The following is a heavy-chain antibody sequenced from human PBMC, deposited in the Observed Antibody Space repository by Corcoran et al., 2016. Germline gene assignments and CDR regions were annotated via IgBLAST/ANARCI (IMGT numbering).Heavy chain of an antibody. J-gene: IGHJ3*02. D-gene: IGHD3-10*01. CDR1: GGSFSGYY. V-gene: IGHV4-34*01. CDR3: ARGRWFGDKQVAFDI. Sequence: QVQLQQWGAGLLKPSETLSLTCAVYGGSFSGYYWSWIRQPPGKGLEWIGEINHSGSTNYNPSHKSRVTISVDTSKNQFSLKLSSVTAADTAVYCCARGRWFGDKQVAFDIWGQGTMVTVSS. CDR2: INHSGST.